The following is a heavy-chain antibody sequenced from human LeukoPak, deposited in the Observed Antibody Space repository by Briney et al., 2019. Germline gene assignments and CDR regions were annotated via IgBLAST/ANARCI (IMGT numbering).Heavy chain of an antibody. J-gene: IGHJ4*02. Sequence: PGRSLRLSCAASAFTFSNYGMHWVRQAPGEGLERVAVISYDGSDKYYADSVKGRFTISRDNSKNTVFLQMNSLSTEDTAVYYCAKDISGGDCPDYWGQGTLVTVSS. V-gene: IGHV3-30*18. CDR1: AFTFSNYG. CDR2: ISYDGSDK. D-gene: IGHD2-21*02. CDR3: AKDISGGDCPDY.